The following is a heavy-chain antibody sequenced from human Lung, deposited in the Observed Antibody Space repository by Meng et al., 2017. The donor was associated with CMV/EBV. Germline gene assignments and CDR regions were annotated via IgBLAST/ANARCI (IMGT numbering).Heavy chain of an antibody. D-gene: IGHD1-26*01. CDR2: FSWDGGST. CDR3: AKDRYSGSYSSPGYFYY. V-gene: IGHV3-43*01. Sequence: GESLKISCEASGFTFDDYTMHWVRQVPGKGLEWISLFSWDGGSTHYADSVKGRFTISRDNSKNSLYLQMNSLSTEDTALYYCAKDRYSGSYSSPGYFYYWGQGTLVTVSS. CDR1: GFTFDDYT. J-gene: IGHJ4*02.